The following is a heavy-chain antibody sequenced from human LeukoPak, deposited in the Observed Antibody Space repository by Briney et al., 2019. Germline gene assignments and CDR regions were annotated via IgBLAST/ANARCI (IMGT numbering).Heavy chain of an antibody. CDR2: ISTSSSYI. J-gene: IGHJ5*02. D-gene: IGHD2-15*01. CDR1: GFTFSSYS. V-gene: IGHV3-21*01. Sequence: PGGSLRLSCAASGFTFSSYSMNWVRQAPGKGLEWVSSISTSSSYIYYADSVKGRFTISRDNAKKSLYLQMNSLRAEDTAVYYCARGRVVVAASDNWFDPWGQGTLVTVSS. CDR3: ARGRVVVAASDNWFDP.